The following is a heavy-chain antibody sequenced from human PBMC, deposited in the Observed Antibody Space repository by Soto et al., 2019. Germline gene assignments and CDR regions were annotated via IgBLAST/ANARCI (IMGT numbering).Heavy chain of an antibody. CDR2: IYYSGST. CDR3: ARERLVIIELDAFDI. J-gene: IGHJ3*02. CDR1: GGSVSSGSYY. D-gene: IGHD3-9*01. Sequence: QVQLQESGPGLVKPSETLSLTCTVSGGSVSSGSYYWSWIRQPPGKGLEWIGYIYYSGSTNYNPSLRSRVTISVDTSKNQFSLKLSSVTAADTAVYYCARERLVIIELDAFDIWGQGTMVTVSS. V-gene: IGHV4-61*01.